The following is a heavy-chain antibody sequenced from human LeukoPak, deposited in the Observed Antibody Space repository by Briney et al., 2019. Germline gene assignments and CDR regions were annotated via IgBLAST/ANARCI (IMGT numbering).Heavy chain of an antibody. CDR2: VDLEDGDT. CDR1: GYTFNDYY. CDR3: ARGSRSFDWLRSYFDF. V-gene: IGHV1-69-2*01. Sequence: ASVKVSCKASGYTFNDYYIHWAQQAPGKGLEWMGRVDLEDGDTIYAEKFQGRVTITADTSTDTAFMDLSSLTSFDTAVYYCARGSRSFDWLRSYFDFWGQGTLVSVSP. D-gene: IGHD3-9*01. J-gene: IGHJ4*02.